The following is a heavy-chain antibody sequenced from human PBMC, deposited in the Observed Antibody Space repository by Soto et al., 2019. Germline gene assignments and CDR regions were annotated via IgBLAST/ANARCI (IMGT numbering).Heavy chain of an antibody. J-gene: IGHJ3*02. D-gene: IGHD6-19*01. CDR1: GGSFSAYY. CDR3: ARDNRSGWQFGPACDI. V-gene: IGHV4-34*01. CDR2: INHGERT. Sequence: SETLSLTCAVYGGSFSAYYWTWIRQPPGKGLEWIGEINHGERTSYNPSLKSRVTISVDTSKNQVSLYLRSVTAADTAIYYCARDNRSGWQFGPACDIWAQGTMVTVS.